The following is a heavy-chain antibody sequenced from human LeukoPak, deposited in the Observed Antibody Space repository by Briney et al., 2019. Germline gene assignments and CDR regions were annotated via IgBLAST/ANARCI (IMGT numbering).Heavy chain of an antibody. CDR3: ARDLSPERGYYYYGMDV. CDR2: INPSGGST. D-gene: IGHD2/OR15-2a*01. CDR1: GYTFTSYY. Sequence: ASVKVSCKASGYTFTSYYMHWVRRAPGQGLEWMGIINPSGGSTSYAQKFQGRVTMTRDTSTSTVYMELSSLRSEDTAVYYCARDLSPERGYYYYGMDVWGQGTTVTVSS. J-gene: IGHJ6*02. V-gene: IGHV1-46*01.